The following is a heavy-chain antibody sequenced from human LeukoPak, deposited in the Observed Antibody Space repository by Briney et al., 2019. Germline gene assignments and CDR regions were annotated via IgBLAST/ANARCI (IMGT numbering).Heavy chain of an antibody. CDR2: ISAYNGNT. CDR3: ARGPGYDWLMIRFDP. Sequence: GASVKVSCKASGYTFTSYGISWVRQAPGQGLEWMGWISAYNGNTNYAQKLQGRVTMTTDTSTSTAYMELRSLRSDDTAVYYCARGPGYDWLMIRFDPWGQGTLVTVSS. J-gene: IGHJ5*02. CDR1: GYTFTSYG. D-gene: IGHD5-12*01. V-gene: IGHV1-18*01.